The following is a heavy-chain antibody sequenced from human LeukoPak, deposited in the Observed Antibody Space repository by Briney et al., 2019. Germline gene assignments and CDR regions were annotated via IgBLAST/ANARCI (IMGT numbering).Heavy chain of an antibody. CDR3: ASLWFGELFPFDY. Sequence: PGGSLRPSCAASGFTFSRYAMSWVRQAPGKGLEWVSAISGSGGSTYYADSVKGRFTISRDNSKNTLYLQMNSLRAEDTAVYYCASLWFGELFPFDYWGQGTLVTVSS. V-gene: IGHV3-23*01. CDR2: ISGSGGST. CDR1: GFTFSRYA. D-gene: IGHD3-10*01. J-gene: IGHJ4*02.